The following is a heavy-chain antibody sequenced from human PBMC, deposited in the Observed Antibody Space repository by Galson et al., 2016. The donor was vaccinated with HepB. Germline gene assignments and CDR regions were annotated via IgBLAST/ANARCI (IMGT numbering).Heavy chain of an antibody. CDR1: GFTVSSTY. D-gene: IGHD3-22*01. Sequence: LRLSCAASGFTVSSTYMSWVRQAPGKGLEWIGEINHSGSTNYNPSLKSRVTISLDTSKNQFSLKLSSVTAADTAVYYCARSGPQIVVVTRYFDYWGQGTLVTVSS. CDR2: INHSGST. CDR3: ARSGPQIVVVTRYFDY. J-gene: IGHJ4*02. V-gene: IGHV4-34*01.